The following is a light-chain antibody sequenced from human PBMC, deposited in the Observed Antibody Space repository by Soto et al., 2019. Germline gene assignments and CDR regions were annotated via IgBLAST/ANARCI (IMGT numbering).Light chain of an antibody. Sequence: DIQMTQSPSTLSASVGDIVTITCRASQSISSWLAWYQQKPGKAPKLLIYKASSLESGVPSRFSGSGSGTEFTLTISSLQADDFVTYYCQQYDSYPVTFGQGTKLEIK. J-gene: IGKJ2*01. CDR3: QQYDSYPVT. CDR2: KAS. CDR1: QSISSW. V-gene: IGKV1-5*03.